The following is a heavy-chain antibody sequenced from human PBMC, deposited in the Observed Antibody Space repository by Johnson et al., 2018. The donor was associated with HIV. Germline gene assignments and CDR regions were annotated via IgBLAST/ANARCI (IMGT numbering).Heavy chain of an antibody. CDR1: GFTFSDYY. D-gene: IGHD5-12*01. V-gene: IGHV3-11*04. J-gene: IGHJ3*01. CDR3: ARGVARIVF. CDR2: LSSSGSIR. Sequence: QVQLVESGGGLVKPGGSLRLSCVASGFTFSDYYMSWIRQAPGKGLEGVSYLSSSGSIRYSADSVKGRFTISRDNAKNTRYLQMNSLRAEDTDVYYCARGVARIVFGGQGTMVTVSS.